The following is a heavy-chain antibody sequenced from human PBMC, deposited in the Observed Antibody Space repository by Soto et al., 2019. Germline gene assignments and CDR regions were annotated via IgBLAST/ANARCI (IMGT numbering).Heavy chain of an antibody. J-gene: IGHJ4*02. D-gene: IGHD2-15*01. CDR2: IDSDDAYT. CDR1: GYSFTNYW. V-gene: IGHV5-10-1*01. Sequence: PGESVKISCKGSGYSFTNYWFHCVRQMAGKGLEWMGMIDSDDAYTNYSPSFQGHVTISVDKSISTAYLQWSSLQAADTAIYYCARLPPPTYCSGSTCSGYWGQGTLVTVSS. CDR3: ARLPPPTYCSGSTCSGY.